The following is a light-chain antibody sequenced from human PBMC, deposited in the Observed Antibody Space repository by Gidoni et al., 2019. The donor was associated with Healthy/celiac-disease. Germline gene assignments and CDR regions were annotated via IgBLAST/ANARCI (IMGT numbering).Light chain of an antibody. V-gene: IGKV3-15*01. CDR2: GAS. CDR3: QQYNNWPPRALT. J-gene: IGKJ4*01. Sequence: EIVMTQSPATLSVSPGERATLSCRASQSVSSNLAWYQHKPGQAPRLLIYGASTRATGIPARFSGSGSGTEFTLTISSLQSEDFAVYYCQQYNNWPPRALTFGGGTKVEIK. CDR1: QSVSSN.